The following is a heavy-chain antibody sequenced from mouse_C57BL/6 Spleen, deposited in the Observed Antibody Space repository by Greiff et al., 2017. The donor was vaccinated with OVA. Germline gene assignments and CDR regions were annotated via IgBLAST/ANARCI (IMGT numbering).Heavy chain of an antibody. D-gene: IGHD1-1*01. J-gene: IGHJ1*03. CDR3: ARDSYYYGSGYWYFDG. Sequence: VQLQQSGPELVKPGASVKIPCKASGYTFTDYNMDWVKQSHGKSLEWIGDINPNNGGTIYNQKFKGKATLTVDKSSSTAYMELRSLTSEDTAVYYCARDSYYYGSGYWYFDGWGTGTTVTVSS. V-gene: IGHV1-18*01. CDR1: GYTFTDYN. CDR2: INPNNGGT.